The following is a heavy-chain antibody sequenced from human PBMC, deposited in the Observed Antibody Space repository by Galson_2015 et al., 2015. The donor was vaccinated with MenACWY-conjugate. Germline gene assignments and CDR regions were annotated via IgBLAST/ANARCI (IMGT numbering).Heavy chain of an antibody. J-gene: IGHJ2*01. V-gene: IGHV3-7*03. Sequence: SLRLSCAASGFTFSTYSMNWVRQAPGKGLEWVANIKQDGSDKYYVDSVKGRFTISRDNAKNSLYLQMNSLRAEDTAIYYCARWAYCSGGSCHRYDHWG. CDR1: GFTFSTYS. D-gene: IGHD2-15*01. CDR2: IKQDGSDK. CDR3: ARWAYCSGGSCHRYDH.